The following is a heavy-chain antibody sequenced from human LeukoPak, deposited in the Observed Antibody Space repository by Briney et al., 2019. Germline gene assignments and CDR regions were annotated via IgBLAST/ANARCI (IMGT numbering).Heavy chain of an antibody. J-gene: IGHJ4*02. V-gene: IGHV5-51*01. D-gene: IGHD5-12*01. CDR1: GYSFTSYW. CDR2: IYPVDSDT. Sequence: GESLKISCKGSGYSFTSYWIGWVRQMPGKGLEWMGFIYPVDSDTRYSPSFQGQVTILADKSISTAYLQWSSLKASDTAMYYCARVDSKVTGDIVATIGNDYWGQGTLVTVSS. CDR3: ARVDSKVTGDIVATIGNDY.